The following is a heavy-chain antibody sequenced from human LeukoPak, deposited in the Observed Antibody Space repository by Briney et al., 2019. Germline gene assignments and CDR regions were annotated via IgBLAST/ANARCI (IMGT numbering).Heavy chain of an antibody. Sequence: PGGSLRLSCAASGFTFRSYSMHWVRQTPGKGLVWVSRINSDGSSTSYAYSVKGRFTISRDNAKNTLYLQMNSLRGEDTAVYYCTRSDWFDPWGQGTLVTVSS. J-gene: IGHJ5*02. CDR3: TRSDWFDP. V-gene: IGHV3-74*01. CDR1: GFTFRSYS. CDR2: INSDGSST.